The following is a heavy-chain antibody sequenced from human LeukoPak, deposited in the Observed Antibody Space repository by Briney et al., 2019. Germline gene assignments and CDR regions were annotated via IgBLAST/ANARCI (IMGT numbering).Heavy chain of an antibody. V-gene: IGHV3-53*01. D-gene: IGHD1-14*01. CDR3: ARGVEPLAANTLAY. J-gene: IGHJ4*02. CDR2: LYRDGNT. CDR1: GFTVITND. Sequence: GESLRLSCAASGFTVITNDMTWVRQAPGKGLECVSVLYRDGNTKYADSVQGRFTISRDNSKNTLYLEMNSLSPDDTAVYYCARGVEPLAANTLAYWGQGTLVTVSS.